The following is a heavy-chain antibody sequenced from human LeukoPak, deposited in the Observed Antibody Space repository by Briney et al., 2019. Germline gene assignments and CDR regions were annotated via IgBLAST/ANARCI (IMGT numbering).Heavy chain of an antibody. CDR2: ISSSSSYI. CDR1: GFTFSSYS. J-gene: IGHJ4*02. V-gene: IGHV3-21*01. D-gene: IGHD6-19*01. Sequence: GGSLRLSCAASGFTFSSYSMNWVRQAPGKGLEWVSSISSSSSYIYYADSVKGRFTISRDNAKNSLYLQMNSLRAEDTAVYYCARDRRAVAGREAPDYWGQGTLVTVSS. CDR3: ARDRRAVAGREAPDY.